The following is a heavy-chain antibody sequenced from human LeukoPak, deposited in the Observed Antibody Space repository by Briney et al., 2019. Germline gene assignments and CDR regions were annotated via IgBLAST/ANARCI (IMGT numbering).Heavy chain of an antibody. CDR3: ASRSTAVVGAFDI. J-gene: IGHJ3*02. V-gene: IGHV4-59*08. CDR2: FYYSGSA. Sequence: SETLSLTCTVSGGTISSYYWSWIRQPPGKGLEWIGYFYYSGSANYNPSLKSRVTISLDTSKNQFSLQLSSVTAAAPAVDYCASRSTAVVGAFDIWGQGTMVTVSS. CDR1: GGTISSYY. D-gene: IGHD1-26*01.